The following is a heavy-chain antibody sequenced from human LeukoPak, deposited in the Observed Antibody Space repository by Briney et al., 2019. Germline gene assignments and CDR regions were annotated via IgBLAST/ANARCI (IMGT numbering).Heavy chain of an antibody. CDR2: IYTSGST. D-gene: IGHD7-27*01. CDR1: GGSISSGSYY. J-gene: IGHJ6*03. CDR3: ARDRVGRGPMGTRNYYYTDV. V-gene: IGHV4-61*02. Sequence: SQTLSLTCTVSGGSISSGSYYWSWIRQPAGKGLEWIGRIYTSGSTNYNPSLKSRVTISVDTSKNQFSLKLSSVTAADTAVYYCARDRVGRGPMGTRNYYYTDVWGKGTTVTVSS.